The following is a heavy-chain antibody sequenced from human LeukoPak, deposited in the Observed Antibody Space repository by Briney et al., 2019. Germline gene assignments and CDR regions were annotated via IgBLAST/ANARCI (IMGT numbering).Heavy chain of an antibody. D-gene: IGHD6-19*01. CDR1: GGSISSYY. J-gene: IGHJ3*02. CDR2: IYYSGST. V-gene: IGHV4-59*08. CDR3: ARVSSWYSSGWYRTDAFDI. Sequence: KSSETLSLTCTVSGGSISSYYWSWIRQPPGKGLEWIGYIYYSGSTNYNPSLKSRVTISVDTSKNQFSLKLSSVTAADTAVYYCARVSSWYSSGWYRTDAFDIWGQGTMVTVSS.